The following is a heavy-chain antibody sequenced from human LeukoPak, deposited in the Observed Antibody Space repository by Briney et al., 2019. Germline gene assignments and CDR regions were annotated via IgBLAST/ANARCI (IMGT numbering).Heavy chain of an antibody. V-gene: IGHV3-11*01. CDR1: RFSISDYY. CDR3: VVQAGLTYYDISFDA. D-gene: IGHD3-9*01. J-gene: IGHJ5*02. Sequence: GGSLRLSCAASRFSISDYYMSWIRQAPGKGLEWVSCISSSGDTINYVDSVKGRFTISRDNARNSLHLQMNSLRVADTAVYYCVVQAGLTYYDISFDAWGQGTLVTVSS. CDR2: ISSSGDTI.